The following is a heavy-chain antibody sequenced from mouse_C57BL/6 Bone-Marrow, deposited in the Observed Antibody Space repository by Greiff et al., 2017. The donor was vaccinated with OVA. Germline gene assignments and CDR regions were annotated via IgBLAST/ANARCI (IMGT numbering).Heavy chain of an antibody. D-gene: IGHD2-2*01. CDR1: GFTFSSYA. CDR2: ISDGGSYT. CDR3: ARDGYDGAY. V-gene: IGHV5-4*01. J-gene: IGHJ3*01. Sequence: EVQRVESGGGLVKPGGSLKLSCAASGFTFSSYAMSWVRQTPEKRLEWVATISDGGSYTYYPDNVKGRFTISRDNAKNNLYLQMRHLKSEDTAMYYCARDGYDGAYWGQGTLVTVAA.